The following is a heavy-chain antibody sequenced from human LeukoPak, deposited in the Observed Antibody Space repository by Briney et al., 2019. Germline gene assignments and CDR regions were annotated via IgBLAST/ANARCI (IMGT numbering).Heavy chain of an antibody. V-gene: IGHV3-11*01. Sequence: PGGSLRLSCAASGFTFSDYYMSWIRQAPGKGLEWVSYISSSDSIIYYADSAKGRFTISRDNAKNSLFLQMNNLRAEDTAVYYCARGPQYDFWRGPSDYWGQGTLVTVSS. CDR2: ISSSDSII. CDR3: ARGPQYDFWRGPSDY. J-gene: IGHJ4*02. D-gene: IGHD3-3*01. CDR1: GFTFSDYY.